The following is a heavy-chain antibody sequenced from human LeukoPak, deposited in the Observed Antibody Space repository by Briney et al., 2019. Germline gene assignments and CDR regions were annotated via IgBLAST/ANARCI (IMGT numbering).Heavy chain of an antibody. V-gene: IGHV1-18*01. CDR2: ISAYNGNT. D-gene: IGHD6-13*01. CDR1: GYTFTSYG. J-gene: IGHJ3*02. CDR3: ARQIAAARAFDI. Sequence: ASVKVSCKASGYTFTSYGISWVRQAPGQGPEWMGWISAYNGNTNYAQELQGRVTMTTDTSTSTAYMELRSLRSDDTAVYYCARQIAAARAFDIWGQGTMVTVSS.